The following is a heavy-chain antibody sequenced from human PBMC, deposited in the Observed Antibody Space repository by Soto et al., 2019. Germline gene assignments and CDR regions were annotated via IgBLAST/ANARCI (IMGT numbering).Heavy chain of an antibody. CDR2: INHSGST. CDR1: GGSFSGYY. Sequence: QVQLQQWGAGLLKPSETLSLTCAVDGGSFSGYYWSWICQPPGKGLEWIGEINHSGSTNYNPSLKSRVTISVDTSKNQFSLKLSSVTAADTAVYYSARSDPAMVEFDYWGQGTLVTVSS. CDR3: ARSDPAMVEFDY. D-gene: IGHD5-18*01. V-gene: IGHV4-34*01. J-gene: IGHJ4*02.